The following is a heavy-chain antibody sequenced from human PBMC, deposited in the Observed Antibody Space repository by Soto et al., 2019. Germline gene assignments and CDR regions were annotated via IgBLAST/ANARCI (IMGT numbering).Heavy chain of an antibody. CDR2: ISSSSSTI. J-gene: IGHJ6*03. CDR1: GFTFSSYS. CDR3: ARDMQQLVLNYYYYYMDV. D-gene: IGHD6-13*01. V-gene: IGHV3-48*01. Sequence: GGSVRLSCAASGFTFSSYSMNWVRQALGKGQEWVSYISSSSSTIYFADSVKGRFTISRDNAKNSLYLQMNSLRAEDTAVYYCARDMQQLVLNYYYYYMDVWGKGTTVTVSS.